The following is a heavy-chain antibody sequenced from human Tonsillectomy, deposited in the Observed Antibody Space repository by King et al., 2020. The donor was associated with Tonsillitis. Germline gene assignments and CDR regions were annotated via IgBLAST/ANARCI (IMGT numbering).Heavy chain of an antibody. D-gene: IGHD4-17*01. Sequence: VQLVQSGAEVKKPGASVKVSCKASGYTFIGYFMHWVRQAPGQGLEWMGWINPNSGATSYAQNFQGRVTMTRDTSISTAYMELSRLRSDDTAVYYCASPPLTDGDFFFDYWGQGTLVTVSS. J-gene: IGHJ4*02. V-gene: IGHV1-2*02. CDR3: ASPPLTDGDFFFDY. CDR2: INPNSGAT. CDR1: GYTFIGYF.